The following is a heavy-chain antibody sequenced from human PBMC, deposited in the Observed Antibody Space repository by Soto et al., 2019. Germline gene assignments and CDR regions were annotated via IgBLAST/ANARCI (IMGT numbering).Heavy chain of an antibody. V-gene: IGHV5-51*01. CDR1: GYSFTSYW. Sequence: GESLKISCKGSGYSFTSYWIGWVRQMPGKGLEWMGIIYPGDSDTRYSPSFQGQVTISADKSISTAYLQWSSLKASGTAMYYCARQDIVVVPAADRLDNYYYYYGMDAWGQGTTVTVSS. CDR2: IYPGDSDT. CDR3: ARQDIVVVPAADRLDNYYYYYGMDA. D-gene: IGHD2-2*01. J-gene: IGHJ6*02.